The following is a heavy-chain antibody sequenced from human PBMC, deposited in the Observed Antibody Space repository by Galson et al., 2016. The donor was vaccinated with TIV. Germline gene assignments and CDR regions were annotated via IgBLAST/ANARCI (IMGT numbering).Heavy chain of an antibody. CDR3: ARNRGYSVTGDFDF. D-gene: IGHD5/OR15-5a*01. CDR2: IFAIFGIA. CDR1: GGILRTNA. V-gene: IGHV1-69*13. J-gene: IGHJ4*02. Sequence: SVKVSCKASGGILRTNAISWVRQAPGQGLEWMGGIFAIFGIANYAQKFQGRVTITADESTSTAYMELSSLRSEDTAVYYCARNRGYSVTGDFDFWGQGTLVTVSS.